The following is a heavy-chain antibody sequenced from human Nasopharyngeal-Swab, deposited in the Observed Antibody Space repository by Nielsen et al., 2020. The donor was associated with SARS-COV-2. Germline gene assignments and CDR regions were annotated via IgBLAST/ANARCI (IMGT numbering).Heavy chain of an antibody. D-gene: IGHD6-19*01. CDR3: TTSLLQWLVLEDDAFDI. Sequence: GESLKISCAASGFTFSNAWMSWVRQAPGKGLEWVGRIKSKTDGGTTDYAAPVKGRFTISRDDSKNTLFLQMNSLKTEDTAVYYCTTSLLQWLVLEDDAFDIWGQGTMVTVSS. V-gene: IGHV3-15*01. CDR1: GFTFSNAW. CDR2: IKSKTDGGTT. J-gene: IGHJ3*02.